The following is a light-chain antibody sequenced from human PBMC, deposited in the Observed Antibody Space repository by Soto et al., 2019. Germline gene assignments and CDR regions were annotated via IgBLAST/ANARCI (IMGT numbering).Light chain of an antibody. J-gene: IGKJ4*01. CDR2: DAS. CDR1: QSVSSY. V-gene: IGKV3-11*01. Sequence: EIVLTQSPATLSLSPGERATLSCRASQSVSSYLAWYQQKPVQAPRLLIDDASNRATGIPARFSGSGSGTDFTLTISSLEPEDFAVYYCQQRSNWLTFGGGTKVEIK. CDR3: QQRSNWLT.